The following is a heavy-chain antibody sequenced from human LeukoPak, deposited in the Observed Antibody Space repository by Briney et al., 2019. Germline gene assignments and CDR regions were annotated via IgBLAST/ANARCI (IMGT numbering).Heavy chain of an antibody. Sequence: PSETLSLTCTVSGGSISSYYWSWIRQPPGKGLEWIGYIYYSGSTNYNPSLKSRVTISVDTSKNQFSLKLSSVTAADTAVYYCARVSGYSSGWTLDYWGREPWSPSPQ. V-gene: IGHV4-59*01. CDR3: ARVSGYSSGWTLDY. CDR2: IYYSGST. CDR1: GGSISSYY. J-gene: IGHJ4*02. D-gene: IGHD6-19*01.